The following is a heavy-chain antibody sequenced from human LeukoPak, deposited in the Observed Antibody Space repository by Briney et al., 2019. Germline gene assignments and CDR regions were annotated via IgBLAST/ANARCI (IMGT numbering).Heavy chain of an antibody. Sequence: PSETLSLTCSVSGGSISSYYWNWIRQSPGKGLEWIGYIYYSGRTYYTPSLKSRVTISLDTSKNQFSLKMSSVTAADTAVYFCARGEGSSLYYFYGMDVWGQGTTVIVSS. CDR2: IYYSGRT. CDR1: GGSISSYY. D-gene: IGHD6-6*01. V-gene: IGHV4-59*01. CDR3: ARGEGSSLYYFYGMDV. J-gene: IGHJ6*02.